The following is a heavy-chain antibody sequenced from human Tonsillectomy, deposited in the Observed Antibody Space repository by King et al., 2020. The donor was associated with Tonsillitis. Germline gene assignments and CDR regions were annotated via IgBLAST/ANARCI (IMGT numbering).Heavy chain of an antibody. CDR2: IYPGDSDV. V-gene: IGHV5-51*03. CDR1: GYTFTTYW. Sequence: VQLVESGAEVKKPGESLKISCRGSGYTFTTYWIAWVRQMPGKGLEWMGVIYPGDSDVRYSPSFQGQVTISADKSINTAYLQWNSLKASDTAMYFCARRPRGFYDMDVWGKGTTVTVSS. J-gene: IGHJ6*03. CDR3: ARRPRGFYDMDV.